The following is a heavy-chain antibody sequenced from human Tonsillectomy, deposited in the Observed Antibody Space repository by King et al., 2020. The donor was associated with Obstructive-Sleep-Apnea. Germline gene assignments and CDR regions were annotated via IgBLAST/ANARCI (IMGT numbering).Heavy chain of an antibody. D-gene: IGHD3-10*01. J-gene: IGHJ4*02. Sequence: VQLVESGGGLVKPGGSLRLSCAASGFRFSNAWMSWVRQAPGKGLEWVGRIKSKTDGGTADYAAHVKGRFTISRDDSKTTLYLQMNSLKIEDTAVYCCTTDYGSGSFFNPPFDYWGQGTLVTVSS. CDR3: TTDYGSGSFFNPPFDY. V-gene: IGHV3-15*05. CDR2: IKSKTDGGTA. CDR1: GFRFSNAW.